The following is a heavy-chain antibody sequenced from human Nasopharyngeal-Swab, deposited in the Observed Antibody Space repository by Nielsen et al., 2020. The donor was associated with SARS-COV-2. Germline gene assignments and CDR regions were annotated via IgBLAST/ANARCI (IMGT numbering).Heavy chain of an antibody. V-gene: IGHV1-3*01. Sequence: WVRQARGQRLEGMGWINAGNGNTKYSQKFEGRVTITRDTSASTAYMELSILRSEDTAVYYCARGCSSTSCPQGVGWFDPWGQGTLVTVSS. CDR2: INAGNGNT. J-gene: IGHJ5*02. CDR3: ARGCSSTSCPQGVGWFDP. D-gene: IGHD2-2*01.